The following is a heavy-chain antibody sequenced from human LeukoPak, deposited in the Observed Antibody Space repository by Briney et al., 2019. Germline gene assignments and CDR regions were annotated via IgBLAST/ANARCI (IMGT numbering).Heavy chain of an antibody. V-gene: IGHV3-23*01. CDR1: GFTVSFYA. CDR3: ARDPAGGTYDL. Sequence: GGSLRLSCAASGFTVSFYAMSWVRQAPGKGLEWVSAIAGGGSSTYYADSVKGRFTISRDNSKNTLYLQMNSLRVEDTAVYYCARDPAGGTYDLWGQGTMVTVSS. CDR2: IAGGGSST. J-gene: IGHJ3*01.